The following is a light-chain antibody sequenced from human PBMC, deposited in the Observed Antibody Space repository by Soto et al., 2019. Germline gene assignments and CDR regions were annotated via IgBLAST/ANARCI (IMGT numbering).Light chain of an antibody. CDR2: GAS. V-gene: IGKV3-15*01. Sequence: EIVMTRSPATLSVSPGERATLSCRASQSVSTNVAWYQQTPGRAPRLLIYGASIRATGIPARFCGSGSGTEFSLSISSLQSEDFAVYHCQQYYNWTLYTFGQGTKLEIK. J-gene: IGKJ2*01. CDR3: QQYYNWTLYT. CDR1: QSVSTN.